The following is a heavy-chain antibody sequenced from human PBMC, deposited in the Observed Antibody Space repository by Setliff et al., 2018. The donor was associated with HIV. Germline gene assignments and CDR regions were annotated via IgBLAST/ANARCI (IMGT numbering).Heavy chain of an antibody. CDR1: GGSFSSYA. CDR2: IIPIFGTA. Sequence: GASVKVSCKASGGSFSSYAITWVRQAPGQRLEWMGGIIPIFGTANYAQKFQGRVTITADESTSTAYMELSSLTSEDTAVYYCARVKRTSAYDYWGQETLVTVSS. D-gene: IGHD2-2*01. CDR3: ARVKRTSAYDY. V-gene: IGHV1-69*13. J-gene: IGHJ4*02.